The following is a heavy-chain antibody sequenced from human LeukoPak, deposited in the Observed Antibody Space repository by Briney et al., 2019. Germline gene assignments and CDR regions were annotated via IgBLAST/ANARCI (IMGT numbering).Heavy chain of an antibody. Sequence: ASVKVSCKASGYTFTSFYMHWVRQAPGQGLEWMGIISPRGGSTTSAQKFQGRVTLTRDTSTTTVYMELSSLRSEDTAVYYCARDYHGSGSLTTFDYWGQGTLVTVSS. CDR1: GYTFTSFY. CDR2: ISPRGGST. D-gene: IGHD3-10*01. J-gene: IGHJ4*02. V-gene: IGHV1-46*01. CDR3: ARDYHGSGSLTTFDY.